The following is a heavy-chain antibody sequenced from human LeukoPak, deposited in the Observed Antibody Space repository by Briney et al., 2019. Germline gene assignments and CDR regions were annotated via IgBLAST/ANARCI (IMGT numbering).Heavy chain of an antibody. CDR2: ISGSGGST. V-gene: IGHV3-23*01. CDR3: AKNRAAFDY. Sequence: GGSLRLSCAASGFTFSSYAMRWVGQAPGKGVEGVSAISGSGGSTYYADSVKGRFTISRDNSKNPLYLQMNSLRAEDTAVYYCAKNRAAFDYWGQGTLVTVSS. CDR1: GFTFSSYA. J-gene: IGHJ4*02. D-gene: IGHD6-25*01.